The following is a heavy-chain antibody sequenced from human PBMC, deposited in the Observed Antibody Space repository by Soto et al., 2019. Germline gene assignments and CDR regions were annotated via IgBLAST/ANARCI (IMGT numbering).Heavy chain of an antibody. CDR1: GGSMRSSRYY. CDR3: ARRLYYDSSGFEGGGMDV. CDR2: IYYSGST. D-gene: IGHD3-22*01. Sequence: SETLSLTCTVSGGSMRSSRYYWGWIRQPPGKGLEWIGSIYYSGSTYYNPSLKSRVTISVDTSKNQFSLKLSSVTAADTAVYNCARRLYYDSSGFEGGGMDVWGQGTTVTVSS. V-gene: IGHV4-39*01. J-gene: IGHJ6*02.